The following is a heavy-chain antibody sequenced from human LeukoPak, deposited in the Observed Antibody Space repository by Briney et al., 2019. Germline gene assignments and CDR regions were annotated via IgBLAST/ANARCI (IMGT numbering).Heavy chain of an antibody. Sequence: RPGGSLRLSCAASGFSFDDYGLTWVRQAPGKGLEWVSGINWNGDSTDYADSVKGRFTISRDNAKNSLYLQMNSLRAEDTAVYYCARKENILTGYYDHWGQGTLVTVSS. CDR2: INWNGDST. D-gene: IGHD3-9*01. J-gene: IGHJ5*02. CDR3: ARKENILTGYYDH. V-gene: IGHV3-20*04. CDR1: GFSFDDYG.